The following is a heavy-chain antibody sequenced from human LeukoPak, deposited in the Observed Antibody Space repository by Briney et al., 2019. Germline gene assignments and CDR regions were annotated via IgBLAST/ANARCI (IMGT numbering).Heavy chain of an antibody. CDR2: IWYDGSNK. CDR1: GFTFRSYG. D-gene: IGHD1-26*01. CDR3: AKYVGSGSYPDAFDI. Sequence: GGSLTLSCLASGFTFRSYGMHWVRQPPGQGQEGVAVIWYDGSNKYFADPVKGRFTISRDNSKNTLYLQMNSLRAEDTAVYYCAKYVGSGSYPDAFDIWGQGTMVTVSS. J-gene: IGHJ3*02. V-gene: IGHV3-33*06.